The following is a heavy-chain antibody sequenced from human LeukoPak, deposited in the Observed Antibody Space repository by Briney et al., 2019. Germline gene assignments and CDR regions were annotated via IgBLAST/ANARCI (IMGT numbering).Heavy chain of an antibody. J-gene: IGHJ4*02. CDR2: IYTSGST. Sequence: SETLSLTCTVSGGSISSGSYYWSWIRQPAGKGLEWIGRIYTSGSTNYSPSLKSRVTISVDTSKNQFSLRLSSVTAADTALYYCARDAGYSYGYSFYYFDYWGQGTLVTVSS. CDR3: ARDAGYSYGYSFYYFDY. CDR1: GGSISSGSYY. V-gene: IGHV4-61*02. D-gene: IGHD5-18*01.